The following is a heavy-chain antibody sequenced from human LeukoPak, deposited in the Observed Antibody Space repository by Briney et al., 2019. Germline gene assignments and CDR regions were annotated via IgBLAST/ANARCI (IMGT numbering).Heavy chain of an antibody. Sequence: ASVKGSFKGPGDTFTSYYMHWGRQAPGQGPEWVGIINPGGDSTIYAQKLQGRVTMTTDTSTSTAYMELRSLRSDDTAVYYCARWCYDSSGFSGAFDIWGQGTMVTVSS. CDR2: INPGGDST. CDR1: GDTFTSYY. CDR3: ARWCYDSSGFSGAFDI. V-gene: IGHV1-46*01. D-gene: IGHD3-22*01. J-gene: IGHJ3*02.